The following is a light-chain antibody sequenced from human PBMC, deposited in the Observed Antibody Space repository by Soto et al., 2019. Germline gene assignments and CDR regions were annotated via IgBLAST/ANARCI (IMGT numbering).Light chain of an antibody. CDR3: QQYGTWWT. J-gene: IGKJ1*01. CDR1: QSVSSN. Sequence: IVMTQSPATLSVSPGERATLSCRASQSVSSNLAWYQQKPGQAPRLLIYGASTRATGIPARFSGSGSGTEFTLTISSLQSEDFAVYYCQQYGTWWTFGQGTKVEIK. CDR2: GAS. V-gene: IGKV3-15*01.